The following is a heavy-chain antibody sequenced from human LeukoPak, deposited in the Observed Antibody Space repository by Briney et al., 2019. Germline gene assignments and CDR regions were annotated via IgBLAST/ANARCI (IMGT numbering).Heavy chain of an antibody. CDR2: IKQDGSEK. D-gene: IGHD6-19*01. Sequence: PGGSLRLSCAASEFTFSSYWMSWVRQAPGKGLEWVASIKQDGSEKYYVDSVKGRVTISRDNAKNSLYLQMNSLRAEDTAVYYCARDGGSAWFLDYWGQGTLVTVSS. J-gene: IGHJ4*02. CDR3: ARDGGSAWFLDY. CDR1: EFTFSSYW. V-gene: IGHV3-7*01.